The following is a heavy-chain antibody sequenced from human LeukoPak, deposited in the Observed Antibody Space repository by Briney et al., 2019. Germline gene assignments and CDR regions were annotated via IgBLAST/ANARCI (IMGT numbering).Heavy chain of an antibody. CDR1: GVSISSDNW. CDR2: IHHGGRT. J-gene: IGHJ4*02. Sequence: SETLSLTCDVSGVSISSDNWWSWVRQLPGKGLEWIAEIHHGGRTNYNPSLKSRVTISVDKSRNQFSVMLTPVTAADTAVYYCARNGYYSADYWGQGTLVTVSS. CDR3: ARNGYYSADY. V-gene: IGHV4-4*02. D-gene: IGHD4-17*01.